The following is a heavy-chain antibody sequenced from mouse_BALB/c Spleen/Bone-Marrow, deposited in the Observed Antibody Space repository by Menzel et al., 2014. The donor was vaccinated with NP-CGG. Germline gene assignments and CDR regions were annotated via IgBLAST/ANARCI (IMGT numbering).Heavy chain of an antibody. J-gene: IGHJ4*01. Sequence: VMLVESGPGLVAPSQSLSITCTVSGFSLTSYGVHWVRQPPGKGLEWLGVIWAGGSTNYNSALMSRLSISKENSKSQVFLKMNSLQTDDTAMYYCARDGVYGSHYYAMGYWGQGTSVTVSS. CDR3: ARDGVYGSHYYAMGY. CDR2: IWAGGST. V-gene: IGHV2-9*02. D-gene: IGHD1-1*02. CDR1: GFSLTSYG.